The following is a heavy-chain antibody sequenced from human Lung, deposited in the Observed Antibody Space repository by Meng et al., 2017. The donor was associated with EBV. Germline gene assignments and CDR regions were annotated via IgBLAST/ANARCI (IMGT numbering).Heavy chain of an antibody. CDR3: ARASRVLGGFDY. CDR2: LIAVFDKT. V-gene: IGHV1-69*13. D-gene: IGHD3-16*01. CDR1: GDSFSTQT. J-gene: IGHJ4*02. Sequence: QVHLVQYGAEVKKPGSSVKVACKTSGDSFSTQTFSWVRQAPGQGLEWMGGLIAVFDKTKAAPRFQDRVTFTADESTSTAYMELSSLTFDDTAVYYCARASRVLGGFDYWGQGTLVTVSS.